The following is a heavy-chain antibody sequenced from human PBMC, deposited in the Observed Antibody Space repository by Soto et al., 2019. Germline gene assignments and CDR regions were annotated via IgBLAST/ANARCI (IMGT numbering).Heavy chain of an antibody. CDR2: IKPTGGST. V-gene: IGHV1-46*01. D-gene: IGHD3-22*01. CDR1: GYTFTSYY. Sequence: ASVKVSCKASGYTFTSYYMHWVRQAPGQGLEWMGMIKPTGGSTSYAQKFQGRVTMTRDTSTSTVYMELSSLTSEDTAVYYCARPTYYYDSSGPPAYWGQGTLVTSPQ. J-gene: IGHJ4*02. CDR3: ARPTYYYDSSGPPAY.